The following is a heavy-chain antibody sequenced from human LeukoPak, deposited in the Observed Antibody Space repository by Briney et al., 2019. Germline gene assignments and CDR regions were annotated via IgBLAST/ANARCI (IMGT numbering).Heavy chain of an antibody. J-gene: IGHJ4*02. Sequence: GGSLRLSCAAAGFTFTSYGMHLVRQAPGNGLDLWPVISDDGSNKHYEDSVKGRFTISTDNSKNTLYLQMNSLRAEDTAVYYCAKDEGQTKLVLLVAHWGQGTLVTVSS. CDR3: AKDEGQTKLVLLVAH. CDR1: GFTFTSYG. CDR2: ISDDGSNK. V-gene: IGHV3-30*18. D-gene: IGHD2-15*01.